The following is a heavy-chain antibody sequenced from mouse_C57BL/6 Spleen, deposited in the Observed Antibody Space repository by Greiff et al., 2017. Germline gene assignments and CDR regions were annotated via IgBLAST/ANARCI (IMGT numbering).Heavy chain of an antibody. CDR2: INPSNGGT. V-gene: IGHV1-53*01. CDR3: ARERVTTVVDRDYFDY. CDR1: GYTFTSYW. D-gene: IGHD1-1*01. Sequence: QVQLQQPGTELVKPGASVKLSCKASGYTFTSYWMHWVKQRPGQGLEWIGNINPSNGGTNYNEKFKSKATLTVDKSSSTAYMQLSSLTSEDSAVYYCARERVTTVVDRDYFDYWGQGTTLTVSS. J-gene: IGHJ2*01.